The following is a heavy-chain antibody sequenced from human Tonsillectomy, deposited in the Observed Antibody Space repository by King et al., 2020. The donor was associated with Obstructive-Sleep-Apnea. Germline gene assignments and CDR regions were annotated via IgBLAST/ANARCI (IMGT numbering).Heavy chain of an antibody. CDR1: GFTFDDYA. CDR2: ISWNSGNI. V-gene: IGHV3-9*01. CDR3: AKDSRLYYYYGMDV. J-gene: IGHJ6*02. D-gene: IGHD6-25*01. Sequence: QLVQSGGGLVQPGRSLRLSCAASGFTFDDYAIHWVRQAPGKGLEWVSGISWNSGNIGYADSVKGRFTISRDNAKNSLYLQMNSLRAEDTALYYCAKDSRLYYYYGMDVWGQGTTVTVSS.